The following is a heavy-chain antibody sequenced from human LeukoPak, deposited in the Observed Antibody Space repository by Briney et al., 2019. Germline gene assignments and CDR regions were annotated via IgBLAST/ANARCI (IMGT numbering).Heavy chain of an antibody. D-gene: IGHD1-14*01. CDR2: IIPIFGIA. CDR3: ARDDRSPNYYYYYGMDV. Sequence: ASVKVSCKASGGTFSSYAISWVRQAPGQGLEWMGRIIPIFGIANYAQKFQGRVTIIADKSTSTAYMELSSLRSEDTAVYYCARDDRSPNYYYYYGMDVWGQGTTVTVSS. J-gene: IGHJ6*02. V-gene: IGHV1-69*04. CDR1: GGTFSSYA.